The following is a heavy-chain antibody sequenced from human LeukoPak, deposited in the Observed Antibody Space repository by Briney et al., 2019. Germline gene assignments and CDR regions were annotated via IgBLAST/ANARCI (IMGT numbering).Heavy chain of an antibody. CDR2: INRSGST. CDR3: ARVRRGSYYDILTGYYNPPYYYYYMDV. V-gene: IGHV4-34*01. D-gene: IGHD3-9*01. Sequence: PSETLSLTCAVYGGSFSGYYWSWIRQPPGKGLEWIGEINRSGSTNYNPSLKSRVTISVDTSKNQFSLKLSSVTAADTAVYYCARVRRGSYYDILTGYYNPPYYYYYMDVWGKGTTVTVSS. CDR1: GGSFSGYY. J-gene: IGHJ6*03.